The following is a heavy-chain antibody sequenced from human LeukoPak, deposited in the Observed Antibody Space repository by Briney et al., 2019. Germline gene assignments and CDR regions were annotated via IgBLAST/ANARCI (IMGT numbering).Heavy chain of an antibody. CDR3: ARGYGGNSVPPNDAFDI. J-gene: IGHJ3*02. CDR1: GGTFSSYA. D-gene: IGHD4-23*01. CDR2: IIPIFGTA. Sequence: GSSVKVSCKASGGTFSSYAISWVRQAPGQGLEWMGGIIPIFGTANYAQKFQGRVTITADKSTSTAYMELSSLRSEDTAVYYCARGYGGNSVPPNDAFDIWGHGTMVTVSS. V-gene: IGHV1-69*06.